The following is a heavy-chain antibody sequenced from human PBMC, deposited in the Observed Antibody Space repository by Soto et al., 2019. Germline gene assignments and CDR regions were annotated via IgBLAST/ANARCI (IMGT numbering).Heavy chain of an antibody. V-gene: IGHV1-69*01. D-gene: IGHD4-17*01. CDR3: ARDRADGDLFDY. CDR1: GGTFSRYG. CDR2: IIPIFGTA. J-gene: IGHJ4*02. Sequence: QVQLVQSGAEVKKPGSSGKVSCKAYGGTFSRYGISWVRQAPGQGLEWMGGIIPIFGTANYAQKFQGRVTITADESTSTAYMELSSLRSEDTAVYYCARDRADGDLFDYWGQGTLVTVSS.